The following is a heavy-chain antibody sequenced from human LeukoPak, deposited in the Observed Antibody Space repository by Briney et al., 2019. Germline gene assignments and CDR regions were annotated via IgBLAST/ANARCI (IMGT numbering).Heavy chain of an antibody. J-gene: IGHJ4*02. Sequence: PSETLSLTCTGSGGSIRSYYWSWIGQPAGKGLEWIGRIYSSGSTNYNPCLKSRVSMSVDTSKNQFSLNLSSVTAADTAVYYCARAIGGHRDYWGQGTLLTVSS. D-gene: IGHD3-10*01. V-gene: IGHV4-4*07. CDR2: IYSSGST. CDR1: GGSIRSYY. CDR3: ARAIGGHRDY.